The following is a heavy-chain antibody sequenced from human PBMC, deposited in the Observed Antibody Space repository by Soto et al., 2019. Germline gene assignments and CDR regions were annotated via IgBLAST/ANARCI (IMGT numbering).Heavy chain of an antibody. Sequence: QVHLLQSGAEVKKPGSSVKVSCTASGASFTRYSLSWVRQAPGQGLEWVGGIVPIFGITNYAQRIQGRVKIAADESTKTASMELSSLSSDDTAVYYCARPDEGGYSSDHHYYYALDVWGQGTSVTVTS. CDR1: GASFTRYS. CDR3: ARPDEGGYSSDHHYYYALDV. V-gene: IGHV1-69*01. J-gene: IGHJ6*02. CDR2: IVPIFGIT. D-gene: IGHD3-22*01.